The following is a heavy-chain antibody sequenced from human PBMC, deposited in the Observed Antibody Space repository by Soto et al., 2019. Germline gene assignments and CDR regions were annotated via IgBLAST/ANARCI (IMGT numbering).Heavy chain of an antibody. CDR1: GGSFSGYY. Sequence: SETLSLTCAVYGGSFSGYYWSWIRQPPGKGLEWIGEINHSGSTNYNPSLKSRVTISVDTSKNQFSLKLSSVTAADTAVYYCARGYCRSTSCYTYYYYGMDVWGQGTTVTVSS. D-gene: IGHD2-2*02. J-gene: IGHJ6*02. CDR3: ARGYCRSTSCYTYYYYGMDV. V-gene: IGHV4-34*01. CDR2: INHSGST.